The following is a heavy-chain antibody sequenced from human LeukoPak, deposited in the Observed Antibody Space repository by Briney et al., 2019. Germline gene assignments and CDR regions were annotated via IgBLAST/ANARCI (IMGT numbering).Heavy chain of an antibody. J-gene: IGHJ6*02. CDR3: ARHSRIAAAGYYYYGMDV. CDR1: GYSFTSYW. D-gene: IGHD6-13*01. CDR2: IYPGDSDT. Sequence: GESLKISCKGSGYSFTSYWIGWVRQMPGKGLEWMGIIYPGDSDTRYSPSFQGQVTISADKSISTAYLQWSSLKASDTGMYYCARHSRIAAAGYYYYGMDVWGQGTTVTVSS. V-gene: IGHV5-51*01.